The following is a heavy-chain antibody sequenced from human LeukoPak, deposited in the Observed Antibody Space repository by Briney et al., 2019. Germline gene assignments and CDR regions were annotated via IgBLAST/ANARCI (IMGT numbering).Heavy chain of an antibody. CDR2: IYTSGST. CDR1: GGSISSYY. Sequence: SETLYLTCTVSGGSISSYYWSWIRQPAGKGLERIGRIYTSGSTNYNPSLKSRVTMSVDTSKNQFSLKLSSVTAADTAVYYCARHGRYCSSTSCYGRFDPWGQGTLVTVSS. D-gene: IGHD2-2*01. CDR3: ARHGRYCSSTSCYGRFDP. J-gene: IGHJ5*02. V-gene: IGHV4-4*07.